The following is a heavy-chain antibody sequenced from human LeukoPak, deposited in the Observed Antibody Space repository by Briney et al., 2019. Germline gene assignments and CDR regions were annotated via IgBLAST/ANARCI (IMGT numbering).Heavy chain of an antibody. CDR1: GGTFSSYT. CDR3: AINEGEYDSSGYYAFDI. V-gene: IGHV1-69*02. J-gene: IGHJ3*02. CDR2: SIPILGRG. D-gene: IGHD3-22*01. Sequence: GASVKVSCKASGGTFSSYTISWVRQAPGQGLEWMGRSIPILGRGNYAQKFQGRVTITADKSTSTAYMELSSLTSEDTAVYYCAINEGEYDSSGYYAFDIWGQGTMVTVSS.